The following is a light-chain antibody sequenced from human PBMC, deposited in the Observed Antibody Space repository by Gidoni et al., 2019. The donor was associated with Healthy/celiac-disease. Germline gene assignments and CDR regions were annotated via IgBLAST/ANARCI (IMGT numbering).Light chain of an antibody. CDR1: QSISIY. CDR2: AAS. CDR3: QQSYTTPYT. Sequence: DIQMTQSPSSLSASVGDRVTITCRASQSISIYLNWYQQKPGKAPKLLSYAASSLQSGVPSRFSGSGSGTDFTLTISSLQPEDFANYYCQQSYTTPYTFGQGNKLEIK. J-gene: IGKJ2*01. V-gene: IGKV1-39*01.